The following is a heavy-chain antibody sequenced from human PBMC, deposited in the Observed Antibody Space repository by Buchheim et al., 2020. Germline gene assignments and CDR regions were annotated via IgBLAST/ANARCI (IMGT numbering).Heavy chain of an antibody. CDR3: ARDLLDPYDSSVPFDY. CDR2: ASYDGTNK. J-gene: IGHJ4*02. D-gene: IGHD3-22*01. Sequence: QVQLVESGGGVVQPGRSLRLSCAASGFTFSRYAMNWVRQAPGKGLEWVAIASYDGTNKYYADSVKGRFTISRDNSKNTLYLQMNSLRAEDTAVYYCARDLLDPYDSSVPFDYWGQGTL. V-gene: IGHV3-30*04. CDR1: GFTFSRYA.